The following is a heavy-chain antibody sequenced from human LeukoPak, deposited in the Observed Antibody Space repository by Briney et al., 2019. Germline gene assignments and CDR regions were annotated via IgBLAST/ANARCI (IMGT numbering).Heavy chain of an antibody. J-gene: IGHJ6*02. D-gene: IGHD4-11*01. Sequence: VASVKVSCKASGYTFTSYGISWVRQAPGQGLEWMGWISAYNGNTNYAQKLQGRVTMTTDTSTSTAYMELRSLRSDDTAVYYCARDSRTTVTKVDYYYYYGMDVWGQGTTVTVSS. CDR3: ARDSRTTVTKVDYYYYYGMDV. CDR2: ISAYNGNT. CDR1: GYTFTSYG. V-gene: IGHV1-18*01.